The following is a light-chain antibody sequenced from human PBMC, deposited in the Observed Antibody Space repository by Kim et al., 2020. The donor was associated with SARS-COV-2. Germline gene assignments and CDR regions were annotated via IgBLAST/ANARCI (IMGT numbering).Light chain of an antibody. CDR3: HQYNSYPWT. CDR2: KAS. J-gene: IGKJ1*01. CDR1: QSISGW. V-gene: IGKV1-5*03. Sequence: DIQMTQSPSTLSASVGDRVTITCRASQSISGWLAWYQQKPGKAPKLLIYKASSLERGVPSRFSGSGSGTEFTLTVSSLQPDDFATYYCHQYNSYPWTFGQGTKVDIK.